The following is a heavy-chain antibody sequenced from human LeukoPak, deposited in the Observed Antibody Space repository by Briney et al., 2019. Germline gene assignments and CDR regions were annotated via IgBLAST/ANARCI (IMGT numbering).Heavy chain of an antibody. CDR2: ISSSSSYI. V-gene: IGHV3-21*01. CDR1: GFTFSSYS. Sequence: GGSLRLPCAASGFTFSSYSMNWVRQAPGKGLEWVSSISSSSSYIYYADSVKGRFTISRDNAKNSLYLQMNSLRAEDTAVYYCARVAAAAVHDWGQGTLVTVSS. D-gene: IGHD6-13*01. CDR3: ARVAAAAVHD. J-gene: IGHJ4*02.